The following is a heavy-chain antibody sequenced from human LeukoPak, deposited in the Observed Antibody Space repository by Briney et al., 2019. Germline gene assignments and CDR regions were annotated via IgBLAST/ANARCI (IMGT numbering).Heavy chain of an antibody. CDR2: IYYSGST. CDR1: GGSNSSYY. V-gene: IGHV4-59*01. D-gene: IGHD4-11*01. CDR3: ARRRLPIDY. J-gene: IGHJ4*02. Sequence: PSETLSLTCTVSGGSNSSYYWSCFRQPPGKGLEWIGYIYYSGSTNYNPSLKSRVTISVDTSKNQFSLKLSSVTAADTAVYYCARRRLPIDYCGQGTLVTVSS.